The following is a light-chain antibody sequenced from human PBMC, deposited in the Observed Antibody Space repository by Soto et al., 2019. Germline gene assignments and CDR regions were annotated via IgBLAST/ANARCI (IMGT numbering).Light chain of an antibody. CDR1: TTDIGSHND. J-gene: IGLJ1*01. Sequence: QSVLAQPASLSGSPGQSITISCTGTTTDIGSHNDVSWYQQHPGKAPRIIIFGAYKRPSGVSNRFSGSKSDNTASLTISGLKDEEEDNYHCCSYADGTRLVFGGGTKVNVL. CDR3: CSYADGTRLV. CDR2: GAY. V-gene: IGLV2-23*01.